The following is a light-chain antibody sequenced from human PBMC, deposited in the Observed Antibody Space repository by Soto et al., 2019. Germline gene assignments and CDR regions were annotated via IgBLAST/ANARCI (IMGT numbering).Light chain of an antibody. CDR2: RNN. J-gene: IGLJ1*01. CDR3: AAWDDSLSRV. CDR1: SSNIGSNY. Sequence: QSVLTQPPSASGTPGHRVTISCSGSSSNIGSNYVYWYQQLPGTAPKLLIYRNNQRPSGVPDRFSGSKSGTSASLAISGLRSEDEADYYCAAWDDSLSRVFGTGTKVTVL. V-gene: IGLV1-47*01.